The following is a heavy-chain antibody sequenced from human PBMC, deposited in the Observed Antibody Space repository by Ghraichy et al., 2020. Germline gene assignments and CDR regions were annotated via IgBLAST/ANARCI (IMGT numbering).Heavy chain of an antibody. V-gene: IGHV4-59*01. CDR2: IYYSGST. CDR3: ARGVIAMSYYYGLDV. CDR1: GGSISSYY. J-gene: IGHJ6*02. Sequence: SQTLSLTCTVSGGSISSYYWSWIRQPPGKGLEWIGYIYYSGSTNSNPSLKSRVTISVDTSKNQFSLKLSSVSAADTAVYYCARGVIAMSYYYGLDVWGQGTTVTVSS. D-gene: IGHD2-21*01.